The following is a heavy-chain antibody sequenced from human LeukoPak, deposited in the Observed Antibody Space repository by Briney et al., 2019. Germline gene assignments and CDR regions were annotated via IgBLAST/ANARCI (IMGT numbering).Heavy chain of an antibody. D-gene: IGHD2-21*01. CDR1: GFTFSSYS. CDR3: ASLLASRGAWTFDI. V-gene: IGHV3-21*01. Sequence: PGGSLRLSCAASGFTFSSYSMNWVRQAPGKGLEWVSSISSSSSYIYYADSVKGRFTISRDNAKNSLYLQMNSLRAEDTAVYYCASLLASRGAWTFDIWGQGTMVTVSS. J-gene: IGHJ3*02. CDR2: ISSSSSYI.